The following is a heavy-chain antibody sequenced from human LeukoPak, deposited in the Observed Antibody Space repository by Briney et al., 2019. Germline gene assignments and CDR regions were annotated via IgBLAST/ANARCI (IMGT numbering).Heavy chain of an antibody. CDR1: GFTFSRNG. CDR2: ISYDGSKE. D-gene: IGHD6-19*01. CDR3: AKEYSSGWYYFDN. Sequence: GGSLRLSCAASGFTFSRNGMHWVRQAPGKGLEWVAVISYDGSKEYYADSVKGRFTISGDNSRNTLYVQMNSLRAEDAAVYYCAKEYSSGWYYFDNWGQGTLVTVSS. V-gene: IGHV3-30*18. J-gene: IGHJ4*02.